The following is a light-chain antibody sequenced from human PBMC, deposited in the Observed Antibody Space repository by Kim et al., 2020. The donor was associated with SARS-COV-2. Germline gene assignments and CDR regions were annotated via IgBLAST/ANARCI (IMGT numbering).Light chain of an antibody. CDR2: LNSDGSH. V-gene: IGLV4-69*01. CDR1: SGHSSYA. Sequence: ASVKLTCTLSSGHSSYAITWHQQQPEKGPRYLMYLNSDGSHSKGDGIPDRFSGSNSGAERYLTISSLQSDDEADYYCQTWGTGMGVFGGGTKLTVL. J-gene: IGLJ2*01. CDR3: QTWGTGMGV.